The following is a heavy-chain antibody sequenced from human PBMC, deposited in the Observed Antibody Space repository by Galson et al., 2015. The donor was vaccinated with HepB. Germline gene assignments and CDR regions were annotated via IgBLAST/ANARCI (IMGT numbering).Heavy chain of an antibody. CDR1: GFTFSSYG. Sequence: SLRLSCAASGFTFSSYGMHWVRQAPGKGLEWVAVISYDGSNKYYADSVKGRFTISRDNSKNTLYLQMNSLRAEDTAVYYCAKDSYYGSGSYYEYYYYGMDVWGQGTTVTVSS. D-gene: IGHD3-10*01. CDR3: AKDSYYGSGSYYEYYYYGMDV. V-gene: IGHV3-30*18. CDR2: ISYDGSNK. J-gene: IGHJ6*02.